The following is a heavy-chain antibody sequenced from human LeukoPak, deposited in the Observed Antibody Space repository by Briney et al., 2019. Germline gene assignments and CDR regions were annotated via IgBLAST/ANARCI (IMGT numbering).Heavy chain of an antibody. J-gene: IGHJ3*02. Sequence: SVKVSCKASGGTFSSYAISWVRQAPGQGLEWMGEIIPIFGTANYAQKFQGRVTITTDESTSTAYMELSSLRSEDTAVYYCARDFKGGSYPEDDAFDIWGQGTMVTVSS. V-gene: IGHV1-69*05. CDR1: GGTFSSYA. CDR2: IIPIFGTA. CDR3: ARDFKGGSYPEDDAFDI. D-gene: IGHD1-26*01.